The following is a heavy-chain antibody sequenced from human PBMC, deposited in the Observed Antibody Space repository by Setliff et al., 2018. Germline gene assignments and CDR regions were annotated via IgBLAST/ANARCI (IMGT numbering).Heavy chain of an antibody. CDR1: GFTFSSHW. CDR3: ARDFHLGIGDGFDI. J-gene: IGHJ3*02. CDR2: IKEDGGEK. Sequence: EGSLRLSCGASGFTFSSHWMTWVRQAPGKGLEWVANIKEDGGEKYYVDSVKGRFTSSRDNAKNSLSLQMDSLRAEDTAIYYCARDFHLGIGDGFDIWGQGTMVTVSS. V-gene: IGHV3-7*01. D-gene: IGHD7-27*01.